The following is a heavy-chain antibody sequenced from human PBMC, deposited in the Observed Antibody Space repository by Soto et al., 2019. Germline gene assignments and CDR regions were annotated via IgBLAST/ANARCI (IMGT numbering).Heavy chain of an antibody. CDR2: IYSGGST. Sequence: GGSLRLSCAASGVTVSSNYMSWVRQATGKGLEWVSVIYSGGSTYYADSVKGRFTISRDNSKNTLYLQMNSLRAEDTAVYYCARDWMTTVVTPFYYGMDVWGQGTTVTVSS. V-gene: IGHV3-53*01. J-gene: IGHJ6*02. CDR1: GVTVSSNY. D-gene: IGHD4-17*01. CDR3: ARDWMTTVVTPFYYGMDV.